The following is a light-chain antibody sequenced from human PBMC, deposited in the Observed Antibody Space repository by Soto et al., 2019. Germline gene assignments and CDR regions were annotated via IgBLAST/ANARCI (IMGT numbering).Light chain of an antibody. CDR3: AAWDNSLSGLVV. J-gene: IGLJ2*01. CDR1: SSNIGSNT. Sequence: QSVLTQPPSASGTPGQRGTISWSGSSSNIGSNTVNRYQLLPGTAPKLLIYSNNQRPSGVPDRYSASKSGTSASLAISGLQSEDEADYYCAAWDNSLSGLVVFGGGTPVTVL. V-gene: IGLV1-44*01. CDR2: SNN.